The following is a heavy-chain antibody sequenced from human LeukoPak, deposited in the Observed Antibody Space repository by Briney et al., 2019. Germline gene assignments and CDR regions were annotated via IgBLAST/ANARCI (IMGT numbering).Heavy chain of an antibody. CDR1: GFTFSSYW. CDR2: INSDGSST. CDR3: ARCARSTVTTDAGY. Sequence: GGSLRLSCAASGFTFSSYWMHWVLQAPGKGLVWVSRINSDGSSTSYADSVKGRFTISRDNAKNTLYLQMNSLRAEDTAVYYCARCARSTVTTDAGYWGQGTLVTVSS. J-gene: IGHJ4*02. V-gene: IGHV3-74*01. D-gene: IGHD4-17*01.